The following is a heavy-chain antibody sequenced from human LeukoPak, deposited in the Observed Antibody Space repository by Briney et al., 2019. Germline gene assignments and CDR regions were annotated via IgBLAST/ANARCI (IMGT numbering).Heavy chain of an antibody. CDR3: ARWRLWAEPGDY. J-gene: IGHJ4*02. V-gene: IGHV3-21*01. CDR1: GFTFSCYS. CDR2: ISSSSSYI. Sequence: GGSLRLSCAASGFTFSCYSMNWVRQAPGKWLEWVSSISSSSSYIYYADSVKGRFTISRDNAKNSLYLQMNSLRAEDTAVYYCARWRLWAEPGDYWGQGTLVTVSS. D-gene: IGHD1-14*01.